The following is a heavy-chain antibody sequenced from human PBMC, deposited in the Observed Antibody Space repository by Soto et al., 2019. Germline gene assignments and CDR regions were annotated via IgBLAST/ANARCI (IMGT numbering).Heavy chain of an antibody. J-gene: IGHJ6*03. CDR3: ARGRGRYCSGGSCYSGGYYYYYMDV. D-gene: IGHD2-15*01. Sequence: QVQLQQWGAGLLKPPETLSLTCAVYGGSFSGYYWSWIRQPPGKGLEWIGEINHSGSTNYNPSLKSRVTISVDTSKNQFSLKLSSVTAADTAVYYCARGRGRYCSGGSCYSGGYYYYYMDVWGKGTTVTVSS. CDR1: GGSFSGYY. V-gene: IGHV4-34*01. CDR2: INHSGST.